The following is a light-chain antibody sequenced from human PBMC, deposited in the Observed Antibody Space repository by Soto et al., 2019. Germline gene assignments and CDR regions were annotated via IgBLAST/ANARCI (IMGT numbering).Light chain of an antibody. J-gene: IGLJ3*02. CDR1: DSNIGGNP. Sequence: QSVLTQPPSASGTPGQRVTISCSGSDSNIGGNPVHWYQQIPGTAPKLLIYSNDQRPSGVPDRFSASNSGTSASLAISGLPSDDDADYYCAAWEDSLNGPVFGGGTKLTVL. CDR2: SND. V-gene: IGLV1-44*01. CDR3: AAWEDSLNGPV.